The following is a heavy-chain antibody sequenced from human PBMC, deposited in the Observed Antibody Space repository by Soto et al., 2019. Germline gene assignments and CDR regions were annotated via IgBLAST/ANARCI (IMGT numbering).Heavy chain of an antibody. CDR1: GVSFSSYS. Sequence: PGGSVRLSCAASGVSFSSYSMNWVRQAPGKGLEWVSSISSSSSYIYYADSVKGRFTISRDNAKNSLYLQMNSLRAEDTAVYYCARDRIRSGWYWFDPWGQGT. V-gene: IGHV3-21*01. D-gene: IGHD6-19*01. J-gene: IGHJ5*02. CDR3: ARDRIRSGWYWFDP. CDR2: ISSSSSYI.